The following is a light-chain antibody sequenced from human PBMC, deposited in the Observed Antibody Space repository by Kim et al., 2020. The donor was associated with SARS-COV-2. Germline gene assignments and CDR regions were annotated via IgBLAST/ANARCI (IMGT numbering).Light chain of an antibody. V-gene: IGLV3-9*01. CDR3: QVWDSRTVV. J-gene: IGLJ2*01. CDR2: RDK. Sequence: VALGQTASIPCGGNNSENKNCHWYHQRPGQAPVLVMYRDKTRPSGIPERLSGSNSGNTATLTISRVEAGDEGDYYCQVWDSRTVVFGGGTKLAVL. CDR1: NSENKN.